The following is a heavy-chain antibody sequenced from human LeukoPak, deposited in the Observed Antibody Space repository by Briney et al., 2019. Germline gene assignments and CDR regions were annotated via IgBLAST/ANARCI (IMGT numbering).Heavy chain of an antibody. CDR1: GGSINSYY. CDR2: IYYSGST. Sequence: SETLSLTCTVSGGSINSYYWSWIRQPPGKGLEWIGYIYYSGSTNYNPSFKSRVTISVDTSRNQFSLKLSSVTAADTAVYYCARHFGYSYGLTYFDYWAQGTLVTVSS. V-gene: IGHV4-59*08. CDR3: ARHFGYSYGLTYFDY. J-gene: IGHJ4*02. D-gene: IGHD5-18*01.